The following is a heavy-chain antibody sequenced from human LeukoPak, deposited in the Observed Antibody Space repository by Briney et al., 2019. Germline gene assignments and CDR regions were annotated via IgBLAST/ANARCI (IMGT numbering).Heavy chain of an antibody. CDR2: INPNSGGT. CDR1: GYMFTGYY. Sequence: ASVKVSCKASGYMFTGYYMHWVRQAPGQGLEWRGWINPNSGGTNYAQKFQGRVTMTRDTSISTAYMELSSLRSDDTAVYYCARGYCSGDCFTLFDYWGQGTLVTVSS. J-gene: IGHJ4*02. V-gene: IGHV1-2*02. D-gene: IGHD2-21*02. CDR3: ARGYCSGDCFTLFDY.